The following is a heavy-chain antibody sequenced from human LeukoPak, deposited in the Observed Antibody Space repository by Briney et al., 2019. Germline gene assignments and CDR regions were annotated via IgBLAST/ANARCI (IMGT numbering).Heavy chain of an antibody. CDR3: AREPGIAVAGAHYGMDV. CDR2: IYHSGST. D-gene: IGHD6-19*01. V-gene: IGHV4-4*02. CDR1: GGSISSSNW. Sequence: SETLSLTCAVSGGSISSSNWWSWVRQPPGEGLEWIGEIYHSGSTNYNPSLKSRVTISVDKSKNQFSLKLSSVTAADTAAYYCAREPGIAVAGAHYGMDVWGKGTTVTVSS. J-gene: IGHJ6*04.